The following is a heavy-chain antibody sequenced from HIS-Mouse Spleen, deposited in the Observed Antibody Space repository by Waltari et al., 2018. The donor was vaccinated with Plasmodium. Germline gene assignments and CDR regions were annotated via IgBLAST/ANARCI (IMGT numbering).Heavy chain of an antibody. CDR1: GFTFSNAW. CDR3: TTVRQGGATIAFDI. V-gene: IGHV3-15*01. D-gene: IGHD1-26*01. J-gene: IGHJ3*02. CDR2: IKSKTDGGKK. Sequence: EVQLVESGGGLVKPGGSLRLSCAASGFTFSNAWMSWVRQAPGRGLEWVGRIKSKTDGGKKEYATPVKGRLTISRDDSKNTLYLQMNSLKTEDTAVYYCTTVRQGGATIAFDIWGQGTMVTVSS.